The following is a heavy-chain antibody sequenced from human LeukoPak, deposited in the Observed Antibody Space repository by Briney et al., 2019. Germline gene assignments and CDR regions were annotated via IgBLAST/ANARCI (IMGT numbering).Heavy chain of an antibody. D-gene: IGHD6-19*01. V-gene: IGHV3-64*01. CDR1: GFTFSRYA. CDR2: ISSNGGST. J-gene: IGHJ4*02. CDR3: ARDSQAVALDY. Sequence: PGGSLRLSCAASGFTFSRYAMHWVCQAPGKELEYVSAISSNGGSTYYANSVKGRFTISRDNSKNTLYLQKGSLRAEDMAVYYCARDSQAVALDYWGQGTLVTVSS.